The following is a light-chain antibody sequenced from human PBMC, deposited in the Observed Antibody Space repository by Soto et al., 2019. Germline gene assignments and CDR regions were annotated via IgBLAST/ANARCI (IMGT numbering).Light chain of an antibody. Sequence: EIVLTQSPGTLSLSPGERVSLSCRASQSVTSNYLAWYQQKPGQAPRLLIYGASSRATGIPDRFSGSGSGTDFTLTISRLEPEDFAVYYCHQYGYGRDTFDQGTRLEIK. V-gene: IGKV3-20*01. CDR3: HQYGYGRDT. CDR1: QSVTSNY. J-gene: IGKJ5*01. CDR2: GAS.